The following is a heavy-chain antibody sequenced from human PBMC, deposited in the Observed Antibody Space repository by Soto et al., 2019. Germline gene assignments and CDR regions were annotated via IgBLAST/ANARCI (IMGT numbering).Heavy chain of an antibody. V-gene: IGHV3-23*01. D-gene: IGHD6-19*01. CDR3: VKSGGSGWDGDH. Sequence: EVQLLESGGSLVQPGGSLRLSCAASGFTFSSYAMSWVRQAPGKGLGWVSTISGSGGSTYYADSVKGRFTISRDNSKNTLYLQMNSLRAEDTAVYYCVKSGGSGWDGDHWGQGTLVTVSS. J-gene: IGHJ5*02. CDR2: ISGSGGST. CDR1: GFTFSSYA.